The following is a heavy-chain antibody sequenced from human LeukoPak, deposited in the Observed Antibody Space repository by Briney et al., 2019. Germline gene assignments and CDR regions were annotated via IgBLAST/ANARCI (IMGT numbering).Heavy chain of an antibody. CDR1: GFTFDIYG. V-gene: IGHV3-23*01. CDR3: AKGGWLDS. J-gene: IGHJ4*02. Sequence: GASLTLSCAASGFTFDIYGMTRVRQAPGKGLEWVSGIRGSDGRTYYADSVKGRFTISKDNSKNTLYLQMNSLRAEDTAVYYCAKGGWLDSWGRGTLVTVAS. CDR2: IRGSDGRT.